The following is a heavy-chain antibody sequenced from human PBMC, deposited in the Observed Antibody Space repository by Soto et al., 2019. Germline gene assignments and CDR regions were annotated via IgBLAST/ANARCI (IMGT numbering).Heavy chain of an antibody. J-gene: IGHJ1*01. V-gene: IGHV3-7*01. Sequence: LRLSCAASGFTFSSYWMSWVRQAPGKGLEWVANIKQDGSEKYYVDSVKGRFTISRDNAKNSLYLQMNSLRAEDTAVYYCASMAYQVEYFQHWGQGTLVTVSS. CDR1: GFTFSSYW. CDR2: IKQDGSEK. CDR3: ASMAYQVEYFQH. D-gene: IGHD2-2*01.